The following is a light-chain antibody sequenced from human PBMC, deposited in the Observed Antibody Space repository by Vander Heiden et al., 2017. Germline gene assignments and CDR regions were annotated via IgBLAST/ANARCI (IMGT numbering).Light chain of an antibody. CDR3: QQSYSTPPWT. V-gene: IGKV1-39*01. CDR2: AAS. J-gene: IGKJ1*01. Sequence: IQMTQSPSSLSASVGDRVTITCRASQSISSYLNWYQQKPGKAPKLLIYAASSLQSGVPSRFSGSGSGTDFTLTISSLQPEDFATYYCQQSYSTPPWTFGQGTQVEIK. CDR1: QSISSY.